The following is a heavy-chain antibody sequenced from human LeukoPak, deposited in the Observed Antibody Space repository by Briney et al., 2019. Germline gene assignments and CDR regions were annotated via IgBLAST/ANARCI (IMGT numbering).Heavy chain of an antibody. CDR1: GFTFSSYS. D-gene: IGHD6-13*01. CDR2: ISSSSSYI. CDR3: ARESRDAFDI. V-gene: IGHV3-21*01. Sequence: GGSLRLSCVASGFTFSSYSMNWVRQAPGKGLEWVSSISSSSSYIYYADSVKGRFTISRDNAKNSLYLQMNSLRAEDTAVYYCARESRDAFDIWGQGTMVTVSS. J-gene: IGHJ3*02.